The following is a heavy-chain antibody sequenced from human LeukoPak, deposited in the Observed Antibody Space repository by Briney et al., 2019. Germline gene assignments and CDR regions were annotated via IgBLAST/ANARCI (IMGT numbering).Heavy chain of an antibody. CDR3: ARVFRPSLTVFIIRGAFDI. V-gene: IGHV3-7*01. CDR1: GFTFSSYW. CDR2: IKQDGSEK. J-gene: IGHJ3*02. Sequence: GGSLRLSCAASGFTFSSYWMSWVRQAPGKGLGWVANIKQDGSEKYYVDSVKGRFTISRDNAKNSLYLQMNSLRVEDTAVYYCARVFRPSLTVFIIRGAFDIWGQGTMVTVSS. D-gene: IGHD3-3*01.